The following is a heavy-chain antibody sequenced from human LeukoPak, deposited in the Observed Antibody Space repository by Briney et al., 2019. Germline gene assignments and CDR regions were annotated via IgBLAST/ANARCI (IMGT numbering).Heavy chain of an antibody. CDR1: GGSISSSSYY. CDR2: IYYSGST. CDR3: ARDGVGAIPFDY. Sequence: SETLSLTCTVSGGSISSSSYYWGWIRQPPGKGLEWIGSIYYSGSTYYNPSLKSRVTISVDTSKNQFSLQLNSVTPEDTAVYYCARDGVGAIPFDYWGQGTLVTVSS. V-gene: IGHV4-39*02. D-gene: IGHD1-26*01. J-gene: IGHJ4*02.